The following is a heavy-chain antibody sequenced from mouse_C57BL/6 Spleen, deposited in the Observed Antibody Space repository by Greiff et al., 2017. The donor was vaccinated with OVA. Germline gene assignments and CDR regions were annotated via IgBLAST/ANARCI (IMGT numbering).Heavy chain of an antibody. CDR1: GFTFSSYA. CDR2: ISDGGSYT. V-gene: IGHV5-4*03. CDR3: ARGTLHYYAMDY. Sequence: GFTFSSYAMSWVRQTPEKRLEWVATISDGGSYTYYPDNVKGRFTISRDNAKNNLYLQMSHLKSEDTAMYYCARGTLHYYAMDYWGQGTSVTVSS. J-gene: IGHJ4*01.